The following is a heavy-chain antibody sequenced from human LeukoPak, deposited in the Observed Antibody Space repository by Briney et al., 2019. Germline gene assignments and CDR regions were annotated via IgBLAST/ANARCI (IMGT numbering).Heavy chain of an antibody. D-gene: IGHD2-2*01. J-gene: IGHJ5*02. CDR1: GGSISSYY. CDR2: IYYSGST. V-gene: IGHV4-59*01. Sequence: SGTLSLTCTVSGGSISSYYWSWIRQPPGKGLEWIGYIYYSGSTNYNPSLKSRVTISVDTSKNQFSLKLSSVTAADTAVYYCAREIGYCSSTSCPRWFDPWGQGTLVTVSS. CDR3: AREIGYCSSTSCPRWFDP.